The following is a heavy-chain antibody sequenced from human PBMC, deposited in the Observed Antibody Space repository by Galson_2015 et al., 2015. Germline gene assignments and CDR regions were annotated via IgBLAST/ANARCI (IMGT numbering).Heavy chain of an antibody. CDR1: GFTFDSYW. D-gene: IGHD3-3*01. J-gene: IGHJ6*03. CDR3: ARDGRSGQYYMDV. V-gene: IGHV3-7*04. CDR2: IKEDGGEK. Sequence: SLRLSCAASGFTFDSYWMTWVRQAPGKGLEWVANIKEDGGEKYYVDSVKGRFTISRDNTKKSPSLQMNSLRAEDTAVYYCARDGRSGQYYMDVWGKGTTVTVSS.